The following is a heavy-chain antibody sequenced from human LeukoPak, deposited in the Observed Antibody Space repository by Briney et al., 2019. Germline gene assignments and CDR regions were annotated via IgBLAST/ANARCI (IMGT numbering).Heavy chain of an antibody. CDR2: ISNSGST. D-gene: IGHD1-1*01. V-gene: IGHV4-59*01. J-gene: IGHJ4*02. CDR3: ARHQLERRHSGFDY. Sequence: PSETLSLTCTVSGGSITASYWTWVRQPPGKGLEYIGYISNSGSTNYNPSLKSRVTISVDTAKNHLSVNLTSVTDADTAVYYCARHQLERRHSGFDYWGQGTLVTVSS. CDR1: GGSITASY.